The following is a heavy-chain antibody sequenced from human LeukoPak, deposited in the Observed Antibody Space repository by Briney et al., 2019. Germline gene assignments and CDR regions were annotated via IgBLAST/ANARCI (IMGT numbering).Heavy chain of an antibody. V-gene: IGHV4-4*07. CDR2: IYTSGTT. CDR3: ARGRTVKYYYYYYMDV. J-gene: IGHJ6*03. Sequence: SETLSLTCSVSGGSISSFYCNWMRQPAGKGLEWIGRIYTSGTTTYNPSLKSRVTMSVDTSKNQFSLKLSSVTAADTAVYYCARGRTVKYYYYYYMDVWGKGTTVTVSS. D-gene: IGHD4-17*01. CDR1: GGSISSFY.